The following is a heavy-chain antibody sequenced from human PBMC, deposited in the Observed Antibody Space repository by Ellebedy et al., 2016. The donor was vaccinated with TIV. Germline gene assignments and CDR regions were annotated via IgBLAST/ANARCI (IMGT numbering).Heavy chain of an antibody. D-gene: IGHD2-2*01. Sequence: PGGSLRLSCAASGFTFSTYDMHWVRQAPGKGLEWVAVISYDGDIKSYADSVKVQFTISRDNAKNTMFLQMDSLRTGDTAVYYCAGIPPDCNSYTCYGRHFYYLYMDVWGKGTTVTVSS. CDR1: GFTFSTYD. V-gene: IGHV3-30*04. CDR2: ISYDGDIK. J-gene: IGHJ6*03. CDR3: AGIPPDCNSYTCYGRHFYYLYMDV.